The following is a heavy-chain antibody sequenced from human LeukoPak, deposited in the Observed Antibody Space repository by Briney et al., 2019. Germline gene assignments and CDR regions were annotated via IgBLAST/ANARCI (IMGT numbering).Heavy chain of an antibody. CDR2: IYYTGST. CDR1: GGSISSSTSY. CDR3: ARDDGGTGDAFDL. V-gene: IGHV4-39*07. J-gene: IGHJ3*01. D-gene: IGHD4-23*01. Sequence: KPSETLSLTCPVSGGSISSSTSYWNWIRQPPGKGLEWIGSIYYTGSTYYNPSLKSRVTLSVDTSRNQFSLSLNSVTAADTAVYYCARDDGGTGDAFDLWGQGTMVTVSS.